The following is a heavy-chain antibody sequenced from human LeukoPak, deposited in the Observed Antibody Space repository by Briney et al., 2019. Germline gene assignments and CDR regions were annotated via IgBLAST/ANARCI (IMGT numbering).Heavy chain of an antibody. Sequence: PGGSLRLSCAAFGFTFSSYAMSWVRQAPGKGLEWVSAISGSGGSTYYADSVKGRFTISRDNSKNTLYLQMNSLRAEDTAVYYCAKHLWRDLLWFGEGYYFGYWGQGTLVTVSS. CDR3: AKHLWRDLLWFGEGYYFGY. CDR1: GFTFSSYA. D-gene: IGHD3-10*01. V-gene: IGHV3-23*01. J-gene: IGHJ4*02. CDR2: ISGSGGST.